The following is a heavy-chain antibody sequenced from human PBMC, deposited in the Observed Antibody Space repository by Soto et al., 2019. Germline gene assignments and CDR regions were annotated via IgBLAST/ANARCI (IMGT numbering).Heavy chain of an antibody. CDR2: ISGSGGAT. CDR3: AKGEYSSRRKNDYYFDY. V-gene: IGHV3-23*01. J-gene: IGHJ4*02. Sequence: GGSLRLSCAASGLTFNTYAMSWVRQAPGKGLEWVSVISGSGGATYYADSVKGRFTISRDNSKNTLYLQMNSLRAEDTAVYYCAKGEYSSRRKNDYYFDYWGQGTLVTVSS. D-gene: IGHD6-13*01. CDR1: GLTFNTYA.